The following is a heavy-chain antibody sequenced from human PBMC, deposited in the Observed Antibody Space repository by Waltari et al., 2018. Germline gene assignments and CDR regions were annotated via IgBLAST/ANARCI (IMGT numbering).Heavy chain of an antibody. CDR2: IYWHDEK. Sequence: QITLEESGPTLVKPTPTLTLTRSFSGFPISTSGVGVGWIRQPPGKALEWLGIIYWHDEKYYNPSLQSRLTITKDTSKNQVVLTMTDMDPVDTGTYYCARRKTFNGVDVWGRGTTVTVSS. CDR3: ARRKTFNGVDV. CDR1: GFPISTSGVG. V-gene: IGHV2-5*01. J-gene: IGHJ6*02.